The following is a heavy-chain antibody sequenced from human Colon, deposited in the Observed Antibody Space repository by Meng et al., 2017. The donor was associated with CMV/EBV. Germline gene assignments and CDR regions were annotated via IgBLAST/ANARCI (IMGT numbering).Heavy chain of an antibody. CDR3: ARDPGDGSD. J-gene: IGHJ4*02. CDR1: GFTFSSRE. D-gene: IGHD2-15*01. V-gene: IGHV3-48*03. Sequence: GESLKISCVASGFTFSSREMNWVRQAPGKGLEWIAYISSSSIYYADSVKGRFTVSRDNAKNSLYLQMNSLRAEDTAVYYCARDPGDGSDWGQGTLVTVSS. CDR2: ISSSSI.